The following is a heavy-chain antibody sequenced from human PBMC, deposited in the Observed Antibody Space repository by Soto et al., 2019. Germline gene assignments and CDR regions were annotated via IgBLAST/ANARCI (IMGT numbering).Heavy chain of an antibody. V-gene: IGHV4-59*12. D-gene: IGHD1-1*01. J-gene: IGHJ5*02. CDR1: GGSISNFY. Sequence: SETLSLTCTVSGGSISNFYWSWIRQPPGKGLEWIGYISYSGTTDYNPSLKSRVMMSVDTSKKQFSLKLRSVTAADTAVYYCVRDGTKTLRDWFDPWGQGISVTVSS. CDR2: ISYSGTT. CDR3: VRDGTKTLRDWFDP.